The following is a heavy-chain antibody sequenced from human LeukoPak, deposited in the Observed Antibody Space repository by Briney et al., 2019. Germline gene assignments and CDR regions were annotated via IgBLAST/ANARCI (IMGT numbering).Heavy chain of an antibody. V-gene: IGHV1-46*01. J-gene: IGHJ4*02. Sequence: ASVKVSCKASGYTFTSYYMHWVRQAPGQGLEWMGIINPSGGSTSYAQKFQGRVTMTRDTSTSTVYMELSSLRSEDTAVYYCARGRSYDILTGYFLLPANYFDYWGQGTLVTVSS. CDR1: GYTFTSYY. CDR2: INPSGGST. D-gene: IGHD3-9*01. CDR3: ARGRSYDILTGYFLLPANYFDY.